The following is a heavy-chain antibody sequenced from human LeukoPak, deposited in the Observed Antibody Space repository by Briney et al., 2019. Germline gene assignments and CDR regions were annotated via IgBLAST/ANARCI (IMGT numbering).Heavy chain of an antibody. J-gene: IGHJ5*02. CDR1: GHTFTGYY. CDR3: AKVLKWNYEGFDP. CDR2: INPNSGGT. Sequence: ASVKVFCKASGHTFTGYYMHWVRQAPGQGLEWMGWINPNSGGTNYAQKFQGRVTMTRDTSISTAYMELSRLRSDDTAVYYCAKVLKWNYEGFDPWVQGTLVTVSS. D-gene: IGHD1-7*01. V-gene: IGHV1-2*02.